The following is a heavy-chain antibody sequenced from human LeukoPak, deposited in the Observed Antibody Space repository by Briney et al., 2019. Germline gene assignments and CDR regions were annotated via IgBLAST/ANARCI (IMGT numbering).Heavy chain of an antibody. J-gene: IGHJ6*03. D-gene: IGHD2-2*01. CDR2: INPNSGGT. CDR3: ARDGCSSTSCPPWNYYYYMDV. CDR1: GYTFTGYH. V-gene: IGHV1-2*02. Sequence: ASVKVSCKASGYTFTGYHMHWVRQAPGQGLEWMGWINPNSGGTNYAQKFQGRVTMTRDTSISTAYMELSRLRSDDTAVYYCARDGCSSTSCPPWNYYYYMDVWGKGTTVTVSS.